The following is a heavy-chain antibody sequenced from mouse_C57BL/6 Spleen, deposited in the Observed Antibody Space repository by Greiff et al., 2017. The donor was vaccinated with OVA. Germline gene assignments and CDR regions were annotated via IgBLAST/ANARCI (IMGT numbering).Heavy chain of an antibody. CDR1: GFTFSDYG. D-gene: IGHD2-4*01. CDR2: ISSGSSTI. Sequence: EVKVVESGGGLVKPGGSLKLSCAASGFTFSDYGMHWVRQAPEKGLEWVAYISSGSSTIYYADTVKGRFTISRDNAKNTLFLQMTSLRSEDTAMYYCAREGNDYDVGAMDYWGQGTSVTVSS. V-gene: IGHV5-17*01. J-gene: IGHJ4*01. CDR3: AREGNDYDVGAMDY.